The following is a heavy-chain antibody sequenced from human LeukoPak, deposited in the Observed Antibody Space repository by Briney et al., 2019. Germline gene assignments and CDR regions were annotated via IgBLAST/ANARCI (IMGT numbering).Heavy chain of an antibody. CDR2: INYSGST. Sequence: SETLSLTCTVSGGSISSGDYYWSWIRQPPGKGLEWIGYINYSGSTNYNPSLKSRVTISVDTSKNQFSLKLSSVTAADTAVYFCARDPLSTNDFDIWGQGTMVTVSS. V-gene: IGHV4-61*08. J-gene: IGHJ3*02. CDR3: ARDPLSTNDFDI. D-gene: IGHD1-1*01. CDR1: GGSISSGDYY.